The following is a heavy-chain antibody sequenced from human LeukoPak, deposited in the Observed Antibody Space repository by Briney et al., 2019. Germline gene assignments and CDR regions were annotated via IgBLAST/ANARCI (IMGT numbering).Heavy chain of an antibody. J-gene: IGHJ3*02. CDR2: ISSSGSTI. D-gene: IGHD6-19*01. CDR3: ANTGIAVAGHAFDI. Sequence: GGSLRLSCAASGFTFSDYYMSWIRQAPGKGLEWVSYISSSGSTIYYADSVKGRFTISRDNSKNTLYLQMNSLRAEDTAVYYCANTGIAVAGHAFDIWGQGTMVTVSS. V-gene: IGHV3-11*01. CDR1: GFTFSDYY.